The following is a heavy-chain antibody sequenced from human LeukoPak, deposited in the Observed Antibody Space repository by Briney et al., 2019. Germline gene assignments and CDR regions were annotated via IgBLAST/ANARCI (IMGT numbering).Heavy chain of an antibody. J-gene: IGHJ4*02. CDR3: ARGQTGDYRFDY. V-gene: IGHV1-8*01. CDR1: GYTFTSYD. CDR2: MNPNSGNT. D-gene: IGHD2-21*01. Sequence: APVKVSCKASGYTFTSYDINWVRQATGQGLEWMGWMNPNSGNTGYAQKFQGRVTMTRNTSISTAYMELSSLRSEDTAVYYCARGQTGDYRFDYWGQGTLVTVSS.